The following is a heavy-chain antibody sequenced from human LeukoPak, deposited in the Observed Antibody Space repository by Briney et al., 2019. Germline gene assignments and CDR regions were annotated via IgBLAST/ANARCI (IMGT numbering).Heavy chain of an antibody. J-gene: IGHJ6*02. Sequence: SVKVSCKASGGTFSSYAISWVRQAPGQGLEWMGGIIPIFGTANYAQRFQGRVTITADESTSTAYMELSSLRSEDTAVYYCARGSYGDYDQYYYYYYGMDVWGQGTTVTVSS. V-gene: IGHV1-69*13. CDR3: ARGSYGDYDQYYYYYYGMDV. CDR1: GGTFSSYA. D-gene: IGHD4-17*01. CDR2: IIPIFGTA.